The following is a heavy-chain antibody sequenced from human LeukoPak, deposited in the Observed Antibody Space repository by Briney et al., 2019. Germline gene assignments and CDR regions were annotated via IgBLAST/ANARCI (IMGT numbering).Heavy chain of an antibody. D-gene: IGHD1-20*01. CDR1: GFTFSSYS. CDR3: AKSHNWNWFDP. V-gene: IGHV3-23*01. J-gene: IGHJ5*02. Sequence: GGSLRLSCAASGFTFSSYSMNWVRQAPGKGLEWVSAISGSGGSTYYADSVKGRFTISRDNSKNTLYLQMNSLRAEDTAVYYCAKSHNWNWFDPWGQGTLVTVSS. CDR2: ISGSGGST.